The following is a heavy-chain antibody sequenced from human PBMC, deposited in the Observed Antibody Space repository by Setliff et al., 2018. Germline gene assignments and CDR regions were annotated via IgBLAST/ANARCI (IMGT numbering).Heavy chain of an antibody. CDR3: ARESVVVVTTTNYYYYIDV. V-gene: IGHV1-69*05. Sequence: WASVKVSCKASGGAFSNYGITWVRQAPGQGLEWMGGIIPIFGTTTYAQKFLGRVTITTDESSSTGYMELSSLRSEDTAVYFCARESVVVVTTTNYYYYIDVWGEGTTVTVSS. D-gene: IGHD2-21*02. J-gene: IGHJ6*03. CDR2: IIPIFGTT. CDR1: GGAFSNYG.